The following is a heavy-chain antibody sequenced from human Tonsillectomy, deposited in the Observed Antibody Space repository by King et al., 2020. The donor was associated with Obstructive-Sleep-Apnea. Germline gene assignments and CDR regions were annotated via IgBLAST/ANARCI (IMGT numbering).Heavy chain of an antibody. CDR1: GFTFRSYC. D-gene: IGHD3-9*01. CDR3: ARSYYEILTGNNWFDP. V-gene: IGHV3-74*01. J-gene: IGHJ5*02. Sequence: VQLVESGGALVQPGGSLRLSCAASGFTFRSYCMHWVRQAPGKGLVWVSHINGDGSNTNYADSVKGRFTISSDNAKNTLYLQMSSLRADDTAVYYCARSYYEILTGNNWFDPWGQGTLVTVSS. CDR2: INGDGSNT.